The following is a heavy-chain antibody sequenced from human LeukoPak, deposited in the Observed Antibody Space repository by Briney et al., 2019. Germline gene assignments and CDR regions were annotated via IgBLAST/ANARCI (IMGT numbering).Heavy chain of an antibody. CDR1: GFTFSSYA. J-gene: IGHJ4*02. D-gene: IGHD6-13*01. CDR2: ISSSGGNT. Sequence: GGSLRLSCSAFGFTFSSYAMHWVGQAPGKGLEYVSGISSSGGNTNYADSVKGRFTISRDNSKNTLYIQMSSLRAEDTAVYYCAKLSSKVSQTIDYWGQGILVTVSS. CDR3: AKLSSKVSQTIDY. V-gene: IGHV3-64*05.